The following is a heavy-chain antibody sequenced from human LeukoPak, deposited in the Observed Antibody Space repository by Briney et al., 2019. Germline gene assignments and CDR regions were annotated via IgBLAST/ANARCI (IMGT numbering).Heavy chain of an antibody. J-gene: IGHJ3*02. CDR3: AREFLRVNAFDI. CDR1: GGSISSGDYY. CDR2: IYYSGST. D-gene: IGHD4-17*01. Sequence: PSRTLSLTCTVSGGSISSGDYYWSWIRQPPGKGLEWIGYIYYSGSTYYKPSLKSRISMSVDMSKTQFSLKLSSVIAADTAVYFCAREFLRVNAFDIWGQGTMVTVSS. V-gene: IGHV4-30-4*08.